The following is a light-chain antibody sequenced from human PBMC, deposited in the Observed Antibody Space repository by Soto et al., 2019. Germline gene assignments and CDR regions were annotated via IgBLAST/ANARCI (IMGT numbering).Light chain of an antibody. Sequence: PGERATLSWRASQSVSSTYLGWYQQRPGQPPRLLMSGTSNRATGTPDRFSGSGSGTDFTLTISRLEPEDSAVYYCEKYCSSPRTFGQGTKVDIK. V-gene: IGKV3-20*01. CDR1: QSVSSTY. J-gene: IGKJ1*01. CDR2: GTS. CDR3: EKYCSSPRT.